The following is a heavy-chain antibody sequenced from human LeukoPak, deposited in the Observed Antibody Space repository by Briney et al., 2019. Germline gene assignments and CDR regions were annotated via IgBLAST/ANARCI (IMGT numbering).Heavy chain of an antibody. CDR2: IYSGGST. Sequence: GGSLRLSCAASGFTVSSNYMSWVRQAPGKGLEWVSVIYSGGSTYYADSVKGRFTISRGNSKNTLYLQMNSLRAEDTAVYYCARGIVVVPAAMRASDYWGQGTLVTVSS. CDR1: GFTVSSNY. CDR3: ARGIVVVPAAMRASDY. D-gene: IGHD2-2*01. J-gene: IGHJ4*02. V-gene: IGHV3-53*01.